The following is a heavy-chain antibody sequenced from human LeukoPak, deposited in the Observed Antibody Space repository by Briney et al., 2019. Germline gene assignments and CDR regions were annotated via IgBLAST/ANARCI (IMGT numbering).Heavy chain of an antibody. V-gene: IGHV3-23*01. J-gene: IGHJ4*02. Sequence: GGSLRLSCAASGFTFSSYAMSWVRQAPGKGLEGVSSTSGSGGSTNSADSMKGRFTISRDNSKSTLYLQMNSLRAEDTAVYYCAKAISSSWGDFDCWGQGTLVTVSS. CDR1: GFTFSSYA. CDR3: AKAISSSWGDFDC. D-gene: IGHD6-13*01. CDR2: TSGSGGST.